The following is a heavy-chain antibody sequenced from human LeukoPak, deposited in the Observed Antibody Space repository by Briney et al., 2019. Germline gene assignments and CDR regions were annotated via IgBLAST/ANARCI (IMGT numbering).Heavy chain of an antibody. CDR1: GGSVDSGSYY. V-gene: IGHV4-39*07. D-gene: IGHD4-23*01. CDR2: IYYSGDT. CDR3: ARRRNYGGNSGGLDY. Sequence: SETLSLTCTVSGGSVDSGSYYWGWIRQSPGKGLEWIGSIYYSGDTYYNPSLKSRVTISVDTSKNQFSLKLSSVTAADTAVYYCARRRNYGGNSGGLDYWGQGTLVTVSS. J-gene: IGHJ4*02.